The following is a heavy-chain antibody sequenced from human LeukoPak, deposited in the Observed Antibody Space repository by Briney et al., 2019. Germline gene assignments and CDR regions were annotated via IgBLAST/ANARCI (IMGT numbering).Heavy chain of an antibody. D-gene: IGHD3-22*01. CDR3: ARDRYYYDSSRAPY. V-gene: IGHV3-21*01. CDR1: GFTFSSYS. J-gene: IGHJ4*02. CDR2: ISSSSSYI. Sequence: GGSLRLSCAASGFTFSSYSMNWVRQAPGKGLGWVSSISSSSSYIYYADSVKGRFTISRDNAKNLLYLQMNSLRAEDTAVYYCARDRYYYDSSRAPYWGQGTLVTVSS.